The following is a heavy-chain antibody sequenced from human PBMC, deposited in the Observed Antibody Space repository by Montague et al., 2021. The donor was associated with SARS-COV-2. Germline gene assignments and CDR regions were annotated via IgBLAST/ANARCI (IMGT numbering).Heavy chain of an antibody. CDR3: ARQRSISAAVPNYFDH. Sequence: TLSLTCYVSGGSISTGNYFWSWIRQPAGKPLEWIGDIYNSGRTYYNPSLQRRATISVDTSKNQFSLRLNSVTAADTAVYYCARQRSISAAVPNYFDHWGQGTLVTVSS. V-gene: IGHV4-61*09. J-gene: IGHJ4*02. CDR2: IYNSGRT. CDR1: GGSISTGNYF. D-gene: IGHD2-21*01.